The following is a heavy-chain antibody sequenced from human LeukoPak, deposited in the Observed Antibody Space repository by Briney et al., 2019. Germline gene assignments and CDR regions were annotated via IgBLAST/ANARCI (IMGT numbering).Heavy chain of an antibody. Sequence: SETLSLTCTVSGGSISSYYWSWIRQPPGKGLEWIGYIYYSGSTNYNPSLKSRVTISVDTSKNQFSLKLSSVTAADTAVYYCARGRATYPISNVDYWGQGTLVTASS. CDR1: GGSISSYY. V-gene: IGHV4-59*01. CDR3: ARGRATYPISNVDY. D-gene: IGHD3-9*01. CDR2: IYYSGST. J-gene: IGHJ4*02.